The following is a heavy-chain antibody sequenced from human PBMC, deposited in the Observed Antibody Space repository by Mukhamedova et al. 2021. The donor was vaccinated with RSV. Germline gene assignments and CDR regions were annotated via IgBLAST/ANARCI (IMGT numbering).Heavy chain of an antibody. CDR3: AREGIAVAGTNYYYYYGMDV. Sequence: NYNPSLKSRVTISVDTSKNQFSLKLSSVTAADTAVYYCAREGIAVAGTNYYYYYGMDVWGQGTTVTVSS. V-gene: IGHV4-59*01. J-gene: IGHJ6*02. D-gene: IGHD6-19*01.